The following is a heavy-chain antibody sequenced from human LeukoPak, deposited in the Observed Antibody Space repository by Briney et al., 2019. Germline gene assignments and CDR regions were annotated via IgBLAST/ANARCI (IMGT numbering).Heavy chain of an antibody. Sequence: GGSLRLSCAASGFTFSSYNMVWVRHAPGKGLEWVSYISSTSGTIYYVDSVQGRFTISRDNAKNSLYLQMNSLRVEDTAVYYCARESSGWYPGFDYWGQGTLVTVSS. J-gene: IGHJ4*02. D-gene: IGHD6-19*01. V-gene: IGHV3-48*01. CDR2: ISSTSGTI. CDR3: ARESSGWYPGFDY. CDR1: GFTFSSYN.